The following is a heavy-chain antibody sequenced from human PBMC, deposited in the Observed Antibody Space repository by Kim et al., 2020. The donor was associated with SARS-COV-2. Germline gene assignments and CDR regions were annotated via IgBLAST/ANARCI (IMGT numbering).Heavy chain of an antibody. CDR1: GGSISSSNW. J-gene: IGHJ5*02. D-gene: IGHD6-19*01. Sequence: SETLSLTCAVSGGSISSSNWWSWVRQPPGKGLEWIGEIYHSGSTNYNPSLKSRVTISVDKSKNQFSLKLSSVTAADTAVYYCARVDSSGSSPGLDWFDPWGQGTLVTVSS. CDR3: ARVDSSGSSPGLDWFDP. V-gene: IGHV4-4*02. CDR2: IYHSGST.